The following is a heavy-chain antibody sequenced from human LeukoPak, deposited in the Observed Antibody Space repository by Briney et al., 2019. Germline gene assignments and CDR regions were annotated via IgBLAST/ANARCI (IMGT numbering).Heavy chain of an antibody. Sequence: PGGSLRLSCAASGFTFSSYAMHWVRQAPGKGLEGVAVISYDGSNKYYADSVKGRFTISRDNSKNTLYLKMNSLRAEDTAVYYCARDGLGGYSGYDRHYYYYGMDVWGQGTTVTVSS. V-gene: IGHV3-30-3*01. D-gene: IGHD5-12*01. CDR2: ISYDGSNK. J-gene: IGHJ6*02. CDR3: ARDGLGGYSGYDRHYYYYGMDV. CDR1: GFTFSSYA.